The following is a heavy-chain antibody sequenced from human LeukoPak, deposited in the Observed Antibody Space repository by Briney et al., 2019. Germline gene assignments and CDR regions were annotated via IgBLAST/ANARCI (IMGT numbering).Heavy chain of an antibody. Sequence: PGGSLRLSCAASGFTFSSYGMHWVRQAPAKGMEWIAYISPNSNNIQYADSVKGRFTISRDNAKNSLLLQVNSLRAEDTAMYYCVTESGWLFDYWGQGTLVTVSS. D-gene: IGHD6-19*01. J-gene: IGHJ4*02. V-gene: IGHV3-48*04. CDR1: GFTFSSYG. CDR3: VTESGWLFDY. CDR2: ISPNSNNI.